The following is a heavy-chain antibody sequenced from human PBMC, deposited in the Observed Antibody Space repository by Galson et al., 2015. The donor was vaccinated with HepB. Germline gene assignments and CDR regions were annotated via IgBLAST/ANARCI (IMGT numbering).Heavy chain of an antibody. J-gene: IGHJ6*02. CDR3: TADEGGNNYYGMDV. V-gene: IGHV3-15*01. CDR1: GFPFNIAW. CDR2: IKSKNDGETT. D-gene: IGHD3-16*01. Sequence: SLRLSCAASGFPFNIAWMSWVRQAPGKGLEWVGRIKSKNDGETTDYAAPVKGRFTISRDDSKNTLYLQMNSLKIEDTDVYYCTADEGGNNYYGMDVWGQGTTVTVSS.